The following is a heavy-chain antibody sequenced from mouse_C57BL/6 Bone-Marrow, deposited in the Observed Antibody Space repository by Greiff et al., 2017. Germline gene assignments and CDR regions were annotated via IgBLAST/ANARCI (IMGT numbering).Heavy chain of an antibody. D-gene: IGHD1-1*01. J-gene: IGHJ1*03. CDR1: GFTFSDYG. CDR2: ISSGSSTI. CDR3: ARTYDYGSSLWYYDV. V-gene: IGHV5-17*01. Sequence: EVQLVESGGGLVKPGGSLKLSCAASGFTFSDYGMHWVRPAPEKGLEWVAYISSGSSTIYYADTVKGRFTISRDNAKNTLFLQMTSLRSEDTALYYGARTYDYGSSLWYYDVWGTGTTVTVSS.